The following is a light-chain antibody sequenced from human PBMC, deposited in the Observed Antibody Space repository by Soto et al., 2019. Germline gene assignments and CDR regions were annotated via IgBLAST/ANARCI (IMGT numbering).Light chain of an antibody. J-gene: IGKJ5*01. CDR2: GAS. Sequence: IQLTQSPSSLSASVGGRVTITCRASQGISSFLAWYQHKPGKAPKLLIYGASTLQSGVPSRFSGSGSGTDFTLTISSLQPEDFATYYCQQFNSYPITFDQGTRLEIK. CDR1: QGISSF. CDR3: QQFNSYPIT. V-gene: IGKV1-9*01.